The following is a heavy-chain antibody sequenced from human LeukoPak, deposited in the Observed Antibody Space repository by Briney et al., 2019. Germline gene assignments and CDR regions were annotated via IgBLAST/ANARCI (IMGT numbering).Heavy chain of an antibody. CDR2: IYYSGST. CDR1: GDSINSGGYY. D-gene: IGHD5-18*01. V-gene: IGHV4-31*03. Sequence: SETLSLTCTVSGDSINSGGYYWSWIRQHPGKGLEWIGHIYYSGSTYYNPSLKSRIAISVDTSKSHFSLKLSSVTAADTAVYCCARVKTAPKYYFDYWGQGTLVTVSS. CDR3: ARVKTAPKYYFDY. J-gene: IGHJ4*02.